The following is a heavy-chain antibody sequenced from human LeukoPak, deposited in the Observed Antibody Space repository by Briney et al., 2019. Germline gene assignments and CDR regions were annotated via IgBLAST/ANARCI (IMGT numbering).Heavy chain of an antibody. CDR3: ATWSDAWEFDY. V-gene: IGHV3-7*05. CDR1: GLTFSNSW. Sequence: PGGSLRLSCAASGLTFSNSWMTWLRQAPGKGLEWVAHIKEDGTDKYYMDSVTGRFTISRDNTRNSLYLQMSSLRAGDTAVYYCATWSDAWEFDYWGQGTLVSVSS. J-gene: IGHJ4*02. CDR2: IKEDGTDK. D-gene: IGHD1-26*01.